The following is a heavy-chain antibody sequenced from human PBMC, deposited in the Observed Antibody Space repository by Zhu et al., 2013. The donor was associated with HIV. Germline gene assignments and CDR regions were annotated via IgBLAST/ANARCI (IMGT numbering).Heavy chain of an antibody. CDR1: GYTFTSYG. CDR2: ISAYNGNT. CDR3: ARDLSEDIVVVVAATCGY. J-gene: IGHJ4*02. V-gene: IGHV1-18*01. Sequence: QVQLVQSGAEVKKPGASVKVSCKASGYTFTSYGISWVRQAPGQGLEWMGWISAYNGNTNYAQKLQGRVTMTTDTSTSTAYMELRSLRSDDTAVYYCARDLSEDIVVVVAATCGYWGQGTPGSPSPQ. D-gene: IGHD2-15*01.